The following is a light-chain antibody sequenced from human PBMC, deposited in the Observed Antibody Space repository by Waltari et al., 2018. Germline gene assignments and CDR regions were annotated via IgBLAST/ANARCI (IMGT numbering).Light chain of an antibody. J-gene: IGKJ3*01. CDR2: DAS. Sequence: EIVMTQSPATLSLSPGERATLSCRASQTVSSRLAWYQQKPGQSPRLLIYDASRRATGIPDRFSGSGSGTEFTLTISRLEPEDVAVYFCQQESNWSHTFGPGTKLEIK. CDR1: QTVSSR. V-gene: IGKV3D-15*01. CDR3: QQESNWSHT.